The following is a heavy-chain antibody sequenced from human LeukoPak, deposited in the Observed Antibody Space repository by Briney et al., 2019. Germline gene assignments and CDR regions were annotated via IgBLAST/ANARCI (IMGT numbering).Heavy chain of an antibody. Sequence: SETLSLTYAVYGGSFSGYYWSWIRQPPGKGLEWIGEINHSGSTNYNPSLKSRVTISVDTSKNQFSLKLSSVTAADTAVYYCARGGYYYGSGSYYTDYWGQGTLVTVSS. J-gene: IGHJ4*02. CDR1: GGSFSGYY. D-gene: IGHD3-10*01. V-gene: IGHV4-34*01. CDR2: INHSGST. CDR3: ARGGYYYGSGSYYTDY.